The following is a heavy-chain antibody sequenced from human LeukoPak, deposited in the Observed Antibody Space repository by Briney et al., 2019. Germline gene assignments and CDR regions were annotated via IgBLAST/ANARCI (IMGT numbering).Heavy chain of an antibody. CDR2: ISGSGGST. V-gene: IGHV3-23*01. J-gene: IGHJ4*02. D-gene: IGHD3-10*01. Sequence: AGGSLRLSCAASGFTFSSYAMSWVRQAPGKGLEWVSAISGSGGSTYYADSVKGRFTISRDNSKNTLYLQMNSLRAEDTAVYYCAKAEASLLWFGESLLIDYWGQGTLVTVSS. CDR1: GFTFSSYA. CDR3: AKAEASLLWFGESLLIDY.